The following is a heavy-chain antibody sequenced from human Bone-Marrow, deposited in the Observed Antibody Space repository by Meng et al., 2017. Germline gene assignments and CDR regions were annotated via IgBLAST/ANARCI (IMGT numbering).Heavy chain of an antibody. Sequence: SETLSLTCTVSGGSISSSNCYWDWIRQSPGKGLEWIGTIYYSGTTYYNPSLKSRLTLSVDTSKNHFSVKLSSVTAADTAIYYCARKLSLLDESPVGWFDPWGQGTLVTVSS. CDR3: ARKLSLLDESPVGWFDP. CDR1: GGSISSSNCY. CDR2: IYYSGTT. D-gene: IGHD1-26*01. V-gene: IGHV4-39*07. J-gene: IGHJ5*02.